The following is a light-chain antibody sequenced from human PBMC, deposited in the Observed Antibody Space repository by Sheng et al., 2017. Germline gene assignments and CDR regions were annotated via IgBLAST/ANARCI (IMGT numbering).Light chain of an antibody. CDR2: DDD. Sequence: SYELTQPPSVAVAPGQTATIHCEGNNIRSKRVHWYQQKPGLAPLLVIYDDDDRPSGIPERFSGSNSGNTATLSITGVQAGDEADYCCQVWDSDTDVPVIFGGGTKLTVL. CDR1: NIRSKR. J-gene: IGLJ2*01. V-gene: IGLV3-21*02. CDR3: QVWDSDTDVPVI.